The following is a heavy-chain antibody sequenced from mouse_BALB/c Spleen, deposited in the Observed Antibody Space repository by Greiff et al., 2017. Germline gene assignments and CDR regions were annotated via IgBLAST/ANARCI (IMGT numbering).Heavy chain of an antibody. CDR3: ARDTYYGGYFDV. V-gene: IGHV5-9-4*01. D-gene: IGHD1-1*01. Sequence: DVKLVESGGGLVKPGGSLKLSCAASGFTFSSYAMSWVRQSPEKRLEWVAEISSGGSYTYYPDTVTGRFTISRDNAKNTLYLEMSSLRSEDTAMYYCARDTYYGGYFDVWGAGTTVTVSS. J-gene: IGHJ1*01. CDR2: ISSGGSYT. CDR1: GFTFSSYA.